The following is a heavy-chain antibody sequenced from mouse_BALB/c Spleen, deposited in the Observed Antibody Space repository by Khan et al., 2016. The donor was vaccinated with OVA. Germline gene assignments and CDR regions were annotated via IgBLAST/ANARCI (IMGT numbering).Heavy chain of an antibody. V-gene: IGHV3-2*02. CDR3: ARDGSRYNYAMDY. Sequence: EVQLQESGPGLVNPSQSLSLTCTVTGYSITSDYAWNWIRQFPGNKLEWMGYINYSGSTNYNPALKSRISITRDTSKNQFFLQLNFVTTEDTATYDCARDGSRYNYAMDYWGQGTSVTVSS. D-gene: IGHD2-3*01. CDR1: GYSITSDYA. J-gene: IGHJ4*01. CDR2: INYSGST.